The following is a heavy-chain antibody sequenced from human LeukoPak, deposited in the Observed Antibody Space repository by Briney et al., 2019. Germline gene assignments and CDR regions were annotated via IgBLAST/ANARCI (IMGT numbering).Heavy chain of an antibody. CDR2: VGST. J-gene: IGHJ6*02. V-gene: IGHV3-66*01. CDR3: ASLTVAGYYYYYYGMDV. D-gene: IGHD6-19*01. Sequence: VGSTYYAASVKGRFTISRDSSKNTLFLQITSLRAEDTAVYYCASLTVAGYYYYYYGMDVWGQGTTVTVSS.